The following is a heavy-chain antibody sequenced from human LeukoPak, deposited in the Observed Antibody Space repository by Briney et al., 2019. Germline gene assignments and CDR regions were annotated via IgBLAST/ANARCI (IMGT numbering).Heavy chain of an antibody. V-gene: IGHV4-31*03. Sequence: SQTLSLTCTVSGVTISSCGNYWSWNRQHPGKDLEWIRYIYCSRSTYDNPSLKSRVTITIDTSKNQFSLKLGSVTAADTAVYYCARAVVVPAARFDYWGQGTLVTVSP. D-gene: IGHD2-2*01. CDR1: GVTISSCGNY. CDR3: ARAVVVPAARFDY. CDR2: IYCSRST. J-gene: IGHJ4*02.